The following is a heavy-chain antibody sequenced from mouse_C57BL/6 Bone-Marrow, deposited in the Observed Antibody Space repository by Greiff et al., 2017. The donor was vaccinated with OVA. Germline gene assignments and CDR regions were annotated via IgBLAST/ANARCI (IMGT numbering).Heavy chain of an antibody. CDR3: AKHSPFYYYGSSYPFAY. CDR2: IWGGGST. D-gene: IGHD1-1*01. V-gene: IGHV2-9*01. Sequence: VQLVESGPGLVAPSQSLSITCTVSGFSLTSYGVDWVRQPPGKGLEWLGVIWGGGSTNYNSALMSRLSISKDNSKSQVFLKMNSLQTDDTAMYYCAKHSPFYYYGSSYPFAYWGQGTLVTVSA. J-gene: IGHJ3*01. CDR1: GFSLTSYG.